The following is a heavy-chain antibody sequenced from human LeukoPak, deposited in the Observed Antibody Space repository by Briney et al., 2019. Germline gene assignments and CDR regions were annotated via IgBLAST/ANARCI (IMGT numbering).Heavy chain of an antibody. J-gene: IGHJ4*02. V-gene: IGHV1-69*04. CDR1: GGTFSSYA. CDR3: AKDYEAVADLSFDY. D-gene: IGHD6-19*01. Sequence: SVKVSCKASGGTFSSYAISWVRQAPGQGLEWMGRIIPILGIANYAQKFQGRVTITADKSTSTAYMELSSLRSEDTAVYYCAKDYEAVADLSFDYWGQGTLVTVSS. CDR2: IIPILGIA.